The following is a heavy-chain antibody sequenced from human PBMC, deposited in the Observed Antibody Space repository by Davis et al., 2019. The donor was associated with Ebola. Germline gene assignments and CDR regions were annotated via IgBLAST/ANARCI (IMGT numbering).Heavy chain of an antibody. V-gene: IGHV1-3*01. CDR2: INAGNGNT. J-gene: IGHJ4*02. Sequence: GESLKISCAASGFTFSGSAMHWVRQAPGQRLEWMGWINAGNGNTKYSQKFQGRVTITRDTSASTAYMELSSLRSDDTAVYYCARDSEGITGTTDYWGQGTLVTVSS. D-gene: IGHD1-7*01. CDR1: GFTFSGSA. CDR3: ARDSEGITGTTDY.